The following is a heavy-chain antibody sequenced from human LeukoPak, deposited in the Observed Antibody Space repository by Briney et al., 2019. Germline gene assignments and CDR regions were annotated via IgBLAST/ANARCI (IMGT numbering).Heavy chain of an antibody. CDR1: GGSFSGYY. CDR2: INHSGST. CDR3: AGGDIVVVPAAMGAFCWFDP. Sequence: SETLSLTCAVYGGSFSGYYWSWIRQPPGKGLEWIGEINHSGSTNYNPSLKSRVTISVDTSKNQFSLKLSSVTAADTAVYYCAGGDIVVVPAAMGAFCWFDPWGQGTLVTVSS. V-gene: IGHV4-34*01. J-gene: IGHJ5*02. D-gene: IGHD2-2*01.